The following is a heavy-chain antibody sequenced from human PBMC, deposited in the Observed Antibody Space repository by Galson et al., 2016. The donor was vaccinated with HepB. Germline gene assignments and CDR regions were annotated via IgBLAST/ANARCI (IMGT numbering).Heavy chain of an antibody. Sequence: SLRLSCAAPGFSLSSYWMSWVRQAPGKGLEWVASIDQSERERDYVDSVKGRLTISRDNAKNALYLQMNSLRVEDTAVYHCVRKRYYYENKKGWFDLWGQGALVTVSS. D-gene: IGHD3-22*01. V-gene: IGHV3-7*03. CDR2: IDQSERER. CDR3: VRKRYYYENKKGWFDL. CDR1: GFSLSSYW. J-gene: IGHJ5*02.